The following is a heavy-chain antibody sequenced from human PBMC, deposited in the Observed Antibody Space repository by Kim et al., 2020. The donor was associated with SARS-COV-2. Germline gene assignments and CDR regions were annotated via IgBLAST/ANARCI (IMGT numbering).Heavy chain of an antibody. V-gene: IGHV1-46*01. J-gene: IGHJ4*02. Sequence: ASVKVSCKASGYTFVNCHVHWVRQAPGQGLEWMGLIDPNGNRAYAQKFQGRLTITRDTSTSTGYMELTSLRSEDTAVYYCAREVGDTDYWGQGTLVAVSS. CDR2: IDPNGNRA. D-gene: IGHD1-26*01. CDR1: GYTFVNCH. CDR3: AREVGDTDY.